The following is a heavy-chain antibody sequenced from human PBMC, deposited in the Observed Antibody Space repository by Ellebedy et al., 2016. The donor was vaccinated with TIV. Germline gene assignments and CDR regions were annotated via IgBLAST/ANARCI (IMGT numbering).Heavy chain of an antibody. Sequence: GESLKISCAASGFTFSSYAMSWIRQAPGKGLEWVSAISGSGGSTYYADSVKGRFTISRDNSKNTLYLQMNSLRAEDTAVYYCAKHSSGWSDYYYYYGMDVWGQGTTVTVSS. CDR2: ISGSGGST. CDR3: AKHSSGWSDYYYYYGMDV. J-gene: IGHJ6*02. D-gene: IGHD6-19*01. V-gene: IGHV3-23*01. CDR1: GFTFSSYA.